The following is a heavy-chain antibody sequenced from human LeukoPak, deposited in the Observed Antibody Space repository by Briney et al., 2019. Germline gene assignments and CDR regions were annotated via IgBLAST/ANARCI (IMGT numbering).Heavy chain of an antibody. Sequence: SGGSLRLSCAASGFTFSSYWMSWVRQAPGKGLEWVANIKQDGSEKYYVDSVKGRFTISRDNAKNSLYLQMNSLRAEDTAVYYCARGTYDRGAPGTDYFDYWGRGTLVTVSS. CDR1: GFTFSSYW. CDR3: ARGTYDRGAPGTDYFDY. J-gene: IGHJ4*02. V-gene: IGHV3-7*01. D-gene: IGHD3-9*01. CDR2: IKQDGSEK.